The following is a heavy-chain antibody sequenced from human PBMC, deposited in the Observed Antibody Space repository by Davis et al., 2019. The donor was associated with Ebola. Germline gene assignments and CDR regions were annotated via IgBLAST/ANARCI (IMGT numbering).Heavy chain of an antibody. CDR1: GYTFTGYY. CDR3: ARDSSGVVGANDFDY. V-gene: IGHV1-2*06. CDR2: INPNSGGT. J-gene: IGHJ4*02. D-gene: IGHD1-26*01. Sequence: AASVKVSCKASGYTFTGYYMHWVRQAPGQGLEWMGRINPNSGGTNYAQKLQGRVTMTTDTSTSTAYMELRSLRSDDTAVYFCARDSSGVVGANDFDYWGQGTLVTVSS.